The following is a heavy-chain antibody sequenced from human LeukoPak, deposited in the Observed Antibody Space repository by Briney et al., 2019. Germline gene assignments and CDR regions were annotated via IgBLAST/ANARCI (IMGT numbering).Heavy chain of an antibody. CDR2: IYHSGST. Sequence: PSETLSLTCAVSGGSISSGGYSWSWIRQPPGKGLEWIGYIYHSGSTYYNPSLKSRVTISVDKSKNQFSLKLSSVTAADTAVYYCARRYPGIAVAAGFDYWGRGTLVTVSS. D-gene: IGHD6-19*01. J-gene: IGHJ4*02. CDR3: ARRYPGIAVAAGFDY. V-gene: IGHV4-30-2*01. CDR1: GGSISSGGYS.